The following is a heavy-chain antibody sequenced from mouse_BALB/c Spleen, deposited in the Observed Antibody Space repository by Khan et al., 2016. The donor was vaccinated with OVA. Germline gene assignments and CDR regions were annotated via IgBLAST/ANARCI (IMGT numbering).Heavy chain of an antibody. CDR3: ARPSTTEYDGVIDY. J-gene: IGHJ4*01. D-gene: IGHD1-1*01. Sequence: EVELVESGGDLVQPGGSLKLSCTASGFTFSSYTMSWVRQTPEKRLEWVAFISNGGGSSYYPDTVKGRFTISRDNAKNTLYLQMSSLKSEDTAMYYSARPSTTEYDGVIDYWGQGTTVTVSS. CDR1: GFTFSSYT. V-gene: IGHV5-12-2*01. CDR2: ISNGGGSS.